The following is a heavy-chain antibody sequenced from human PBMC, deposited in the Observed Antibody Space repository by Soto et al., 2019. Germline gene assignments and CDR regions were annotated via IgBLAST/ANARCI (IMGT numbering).Heavy chain of an antibody. CDR2: VYYSGTT. D-gene: IGHD6-13*01. CDR3: AKCGPSSQWFDP. J-gene: IGHJ5*02. CDR1: GGSISGYY. Sequence: QVQLRESGPGLVTPSETLSLICTVSGGSISGYYWSWIRQPPRKAPEWIGYVYYSGTTNYNPSLRSRVTISVDTSRNQFSLKMTSLTDADTAVYYCAKCGPSSQWFDPWGLGTLVTVSS. V-gene: IGHV4-59*01.